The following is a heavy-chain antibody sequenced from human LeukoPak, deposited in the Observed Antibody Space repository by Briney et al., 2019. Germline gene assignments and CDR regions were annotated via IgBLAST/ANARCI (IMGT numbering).Heavy chain of an antibody. CDR2: MSYDGSNK. D-gene: IGHD4-17*01. J-gene: IGHJ4*02. V-gene: IGHV3-30-3*01. Sequence: PGGSLRLSCAASGFTFSTYAMHGVRQAPGKGLEWVAVMSYDGSNKYYADSVKGRFTISRDNSKNTLYLQMNSLRAEDTAVYYCARDQKGYGDYALLLWGQGTLVTVSS. CDR1: GFTFSTYA. CDR3: ARDQKGYGDYALLL.